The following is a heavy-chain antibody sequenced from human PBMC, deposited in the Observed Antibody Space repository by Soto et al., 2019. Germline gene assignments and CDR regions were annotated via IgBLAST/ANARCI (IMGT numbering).Heavy chain of an antibody. CDR2: IIPISGTA. D-gene: IGHD2-2*01. Sequence: QVQLVQSGAEVQKPGSSVKVSCKASGGTFSSYAISWVRQAPGQGLEWMGGIIPISGTANYAQKFQGRVTITADESTSTAYMELSSLRSEDTAVYYCARSQGSSTSLEIYYYYYYGMDVWVQGTTVTVSS. CDR3: ARSQGSSTSLEIYYYYYYGMDV. CDR1: GGTFSSYA. J-gene: IGHJ6*02. V-gene: IGHV1-69*01.